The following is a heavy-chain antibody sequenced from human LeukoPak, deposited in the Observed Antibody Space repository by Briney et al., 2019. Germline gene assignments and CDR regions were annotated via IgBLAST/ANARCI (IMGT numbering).Heavy chain of an antibody. D-gene: IGHD3-9*01. CDR3: ARETYSNLLTGTDY. V-gene: IGHV1-18*01. J-gene: IGHJ4*02. CDR1: GYTFTTYG. CDR2: ISTYDDNI. Sequence: ASVKVSCKASGYTFTTYGLSWVRQAPGQGLEWLGWISTYDDNIKYAQSLQGRLTLTIDTSTSTAYMELRSLTSDDTAVYYCARETYSNLLTGTDYWGPGTLVTVS.